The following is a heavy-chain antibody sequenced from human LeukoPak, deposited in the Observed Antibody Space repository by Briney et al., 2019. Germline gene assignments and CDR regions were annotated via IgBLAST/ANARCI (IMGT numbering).Heavy chain of an antibody. J-gene: IGHJ6*03. Sequence: GGSLRLSCAASGFIFSSCGMHWVRQAPGKGLEWVAFIRYDGSNKDYADSVKGRFTISRDNSRNTLYLQINSLRAEDTAVYYCARLGEGRNYDLLYSYYYYMDVWGKGTTVTVSS. V-gene: IGHV3-30*02. CDR3: ARLGEGRNYDLLYSYYYYMDV. CDR2: IRYDGSNK. D-gene: IGHD3-16*01. CDR1: GFIFSSCG.